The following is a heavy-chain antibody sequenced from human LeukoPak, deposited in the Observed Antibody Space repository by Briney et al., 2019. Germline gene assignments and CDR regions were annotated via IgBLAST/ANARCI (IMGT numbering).Heavy chain of an antibody. D-gene: IGHD1-1*01. CDR2: INHSGST. CDR1: GGSFSGYY. J-gene: IGHJ4*02. CDR3: AKKRNGISYFDS. Sequence: MPSETLSLTCAVYGGSFSGYYWSWIRQPPGKGLEWIGEINHSGSTNYNPSLKSRVTMSVDKSKNQFSLKLTSVTDVDTAVYHCAKKRNGISYFDSWGQGTLVTVSS. V-gene: IGHV4-34*01.